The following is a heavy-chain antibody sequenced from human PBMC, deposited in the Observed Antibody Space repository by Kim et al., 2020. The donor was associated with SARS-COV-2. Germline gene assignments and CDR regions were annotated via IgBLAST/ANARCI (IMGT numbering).Heavy chain of an antibody. CDR1: GGSFSGYY. V-gene: IGHV4-34*01. D-gene: IGHD6-19*01. CDR3: ASGLSGWYSDY. Sequence: SETLSLTCAVYGGSFSGYYWSWIRQPPGKGLEWIGEINHSGSTNYNPSLKSRVTISVDTSKNQFSLKLSSVTAADTAVYYCASGLSGWYSDYWGQGTLVTVSS. J-gene: IGHJ4*02. CDR2: INHSGST.